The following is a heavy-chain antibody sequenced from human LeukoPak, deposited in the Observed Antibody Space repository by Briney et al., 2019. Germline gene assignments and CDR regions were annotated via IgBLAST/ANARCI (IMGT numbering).Heavy chain of an antibody. CDR3: AKDEPYPTWVLWFGELSGRTGSWFDP. CDR1: GFTFSSYG. J-gene: IGHJ5*02. CDR2: ISYDGSNK. Sequence: GGSLRLSCAASGFTFSSYGMHWVRQAPGKGLEWVAVISYDGSNKYYADSVKGRFIISRDNSKNTLYLQMNSLRAEDTAVYYCAKDEPYPTWVLWFGELSGRTGSWFDPWGQGTLVTVSS. V-gene: IGHV3-30*18. D-gene: IGHD3-10*01.